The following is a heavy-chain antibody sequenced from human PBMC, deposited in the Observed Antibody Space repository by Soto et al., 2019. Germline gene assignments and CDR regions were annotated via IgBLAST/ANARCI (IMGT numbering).Heavy chain of an antibody. CDR1: GYTFTSYG. CDR2: ISAYNGNT. J-gene: IGHJ6*02. V-gene: IGHV1-18*04. D-gene: IGHD3-9*01. CDR3: ARDVLYYDILTGYTHAYYYGMDV. Sequence: QVQLVQSGAEVKKPGASVKVSCKASGYTFTSYGISWVRQAPGQGLEWMGWISAYNGNTNYAQKLQGRVTMTTDTSTSKAYMELRSLRSDDTAVYYCARDVLYYDILTGYTHAYYYGMDVWGQGTTVTVSS.